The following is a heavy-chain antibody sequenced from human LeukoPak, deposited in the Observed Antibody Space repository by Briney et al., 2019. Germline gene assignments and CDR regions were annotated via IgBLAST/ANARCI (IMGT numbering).Heavy chain of an antibody. V-gene: IGHV1-46*01. CDR2: INPSGGST. D-gene: IGHD3-22*01. Sequence: ASVKVSCKASGYTFTSYYMHWVRQAPGQGLEWMGIINPSGGSTSYAQKFQGRVTMTRDTSTSTVYTELSSLRSEDTAVYYCARLVTYYYDSSGSFDYWGQGTLVTVSS. CDR1: GYTFTSYY. J-gene: IGHJ4*02. CDR3: ARLVTYYYDSSGSFDY.